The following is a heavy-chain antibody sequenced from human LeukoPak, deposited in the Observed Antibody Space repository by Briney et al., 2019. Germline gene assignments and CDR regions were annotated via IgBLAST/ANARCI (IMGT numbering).Heavy chain of an antibody. D-gene: IGHD5-18*01. J-gene: IGHJ3*02. Sequence: GGSLRLSCAASGFTFSSYAMSWVRQAPGKGLEWVSAISGSGGSTYYADSVKGRFTISRDNPKNTLYLQMNSLRAEDTAVYYCAKDLNVDTAMTGDAFDIWGQGTMVTVSS. CDR3: AKDLNVDTAMTGDAFDI. CDR1: GFTFSSYA. V-gene: IGHV3-23*01. CDR2: ISGSGGST.